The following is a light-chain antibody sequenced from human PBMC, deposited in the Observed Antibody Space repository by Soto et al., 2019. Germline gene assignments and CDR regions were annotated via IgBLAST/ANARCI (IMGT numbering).Light chain of an antibody. Sequence: DIQMTQSPSTLSASVGDRGTITCRASQSISGWLAWYQQRPGKAPKVLIYDASKLESGVPSRFSGSGSGTEFTLTISSLQPDDFATYYCQRYDSFSMYTFGQGTKLEIK. J-gene: IGKJ2*01. CDR3: QRYDSFSMYT. V-gene: IGKV1-5*01. CDR1: QSISGW. CDR2: DAS.